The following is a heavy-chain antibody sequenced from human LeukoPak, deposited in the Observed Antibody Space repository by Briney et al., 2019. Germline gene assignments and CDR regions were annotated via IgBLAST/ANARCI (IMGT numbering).Heavy chain of an antibody. D-gene: IGHD3-3*01. V-gene: IGHV3-73*01. CDR2: IRSKANSYAT. Sequence: AGGSLRLSCAASGFTFSGSAMHWVRQASGKGLEWVGRIRSKANSYATAYAASVKGRFTISRDDSKNTAYLQMNSLKTEDTAVYYCTRTKDYDFWSGYCLDPWGQGTLVTVSS. J-gene: IGHJ5*02. CDR1: GFTFSGSA. CDR3: TRTKDYDFWSGYCLDP.